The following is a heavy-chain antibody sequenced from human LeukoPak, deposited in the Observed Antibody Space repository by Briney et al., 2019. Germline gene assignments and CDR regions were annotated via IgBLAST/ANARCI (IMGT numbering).Heavy chain of an antibody. V-gene: IGHV4-34*01. CDR3: ARHRGIAVAVLDY. CDR1: GGSFSGYY. Sequence: SETLSLTCAVYGGSFSGYYWSWIRQPPGKGLEWIGEINRSGSTNYNPSLKSRVTISVDTSKNQFSLKLSSVTAADTAVYYCARHRGIAVAVLDYWGQGTLVTVSS. CDR2: INRSGST. J-gene: IGHJ4*02. D-gene: IGHD6-19*01.